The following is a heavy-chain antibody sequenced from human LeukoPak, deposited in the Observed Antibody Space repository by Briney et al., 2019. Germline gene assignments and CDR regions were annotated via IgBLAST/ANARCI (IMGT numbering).Heavy chain of an antibody. CDR2: FYCSGST. V-gene: IGHV4-39*01. Sequence: SETLSLTCTVSGGSISSSTYCWGWIRQPPGKGLEWIGSFYCSGSTYCNPSLKSRVTISVDTSKNQFSLKLSSVTAADTAVYYCARLRSPVTILYYFDYWGQGTLVTVSS. D-gene: IGHD4-17*01. J-gene: IGHJ4*02. CDR3: ARLRSPVTILYYFDY. CDR1: GGSISSSTYC.